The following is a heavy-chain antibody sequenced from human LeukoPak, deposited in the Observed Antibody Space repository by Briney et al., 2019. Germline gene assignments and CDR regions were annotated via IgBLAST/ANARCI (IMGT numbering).Heavy chain of an antibody. CDR2: ISSSSSYI. J-gene: IGHJ4*02. D-gene: IGHD3-22*01. V-gene: IGHV3-21*01. CDR1: GFTFSSYS. Sequence: GGSLRLSCAASGFTFSSYSMNWVRQAPGKGLEWVSSISSSSSYIYYADSVKGRFTISRDNAKNSLYLQMDSLRAEDTAVYYCARDYYDSSGCSRGLGNWGQGTLVTVSS. CDR3: ARDYYDSSGCSRGLGN.